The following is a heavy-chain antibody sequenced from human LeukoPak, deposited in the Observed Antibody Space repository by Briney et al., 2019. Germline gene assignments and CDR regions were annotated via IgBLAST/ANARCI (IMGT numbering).Heavy chain of an antibody. V-gene: IGHV4-59*01. CDR2: IYYSGRT. CDR3: ASLYYYGSGPLMDV. J-gene: IGHJ6*02. Sequence: SETLSLTCTVSGGSISSYYWSWIRQPPGKGLEWIGYIYYSGRTNYNPSLKSRVTISVDTSKNQFSLKLSSVTAADTAVYYCASLYYYGSGPLMDVWGQGTTVTVSS. CDR1: GGSISSYY. D-gene: IGHD3-10*01.